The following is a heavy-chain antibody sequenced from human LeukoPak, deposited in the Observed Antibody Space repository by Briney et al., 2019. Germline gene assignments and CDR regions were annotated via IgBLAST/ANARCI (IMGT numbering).Heavy chain of an antibody. CDR1: GFTISFYW. D-gene: IGHD3-10*01. Sequence: GGSLRLSCAASGFTISFYWMSWVRPAPGKGLAWVANINQVASEKNYVDSVKGRFTISRDNAKNSLYLQMNSVRAEDTAMYYCVRDGGYYGPDSWGQGALVSVSS. CDR2: INQVASEK. CDR3: VRDGGYYGPDS. V-gene: IGHV3-7*04. J-gene: IGHJ4*02.